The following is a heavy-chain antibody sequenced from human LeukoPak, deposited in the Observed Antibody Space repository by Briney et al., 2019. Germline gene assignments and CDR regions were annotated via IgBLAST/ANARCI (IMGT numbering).Heavy chain of an antibody. CDR1: GYSFTNYW. J-gene: IGHJ4*02. CDR2: IYPDDSES. CDR3: ARSRDSSGYYYLM. D-gene: IGHD3-22*01. V-gene: IGHV5-51*03. Sequence: GESLKISCEASGYSFTNYWIGWVCQMPGKGLEWMGIIYPDDSESKYSPSFQGQVTISADKSISTAYLQWSSLKASDTAMYYCARSRDSSGYYYLMWGQGTLVTVSS.